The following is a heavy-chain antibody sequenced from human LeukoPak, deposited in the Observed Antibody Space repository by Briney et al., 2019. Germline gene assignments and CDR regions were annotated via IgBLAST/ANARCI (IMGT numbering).Heavy chain of an antibody. D-gene: IGHD3-9*01. CDR1: GGSFSGYY. CDR3: ARGPRRPAGYFIY. CDR2: INHSGST. Sequence: PSETLSLTCAVYGGSFSGYYWSWIRQPPGKGLEWIGEINHSGSTNYNPSLKSRVTISVDTSKNQFSLKLSSVTAADTAVYYCARGPRRPAGYFIYWGQGTLVTVSS. V-gene: IGHV4-34*01. J-gene: IGHJ4*02.